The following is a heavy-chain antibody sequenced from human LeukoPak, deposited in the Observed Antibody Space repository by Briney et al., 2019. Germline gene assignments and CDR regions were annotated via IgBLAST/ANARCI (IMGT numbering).Heavy chain of an antibody. D-gene: IGHD2-15*01. CDR1: GITLSNSA. V-gene: IGHV3-23*01. J-gene: IGHJ4*02. CDR3: AKELLPNDY. CDR2: ISRSGDRT. Sequence: GGSLRLSCAASGITLSNSAMSWVRQAPGKGLEWVSAISRSGDRTFYADSVKARFTISRDSSIDTLFLQMNSLRAEDTAVYFCAKELLPNDYWGQGTLVTVSS.